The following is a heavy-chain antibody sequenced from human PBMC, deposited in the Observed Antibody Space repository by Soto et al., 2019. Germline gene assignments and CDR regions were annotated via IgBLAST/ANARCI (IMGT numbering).Heavy chain of an antibody. CDR2: IWYDGSNK. CDR3: ASRSPALDY. J-gene: IGHJ4*02. D-gene: IGHD2-2*01. V-gene: IGHV3-33*01. CDR1: GFTFSSYG. Sequence: PGGSLRLSCVASGFTFSSYGMHWVRQAPGKGLEWVAVIWYDGSNKYYADSVKGRFTISRDNSKNTLYLQMNSLRAEDTAVYYCASRSPALDYWSQGTLVTVSS.